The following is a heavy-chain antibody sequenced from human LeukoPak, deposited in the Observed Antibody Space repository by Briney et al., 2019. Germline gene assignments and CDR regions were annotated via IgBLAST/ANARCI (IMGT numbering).Heavy chain of an antibody. J-gene: IGHJ4*02. D-gene: IGHD3-9*01. CDR2: ISSSGSTI. Sequence: GGSLRLSCAASGFTFSDYYMSWIRQAPGKGLEWVSYISSSGSTIYYADSVKGRFTISRDNAKNSLYLQMNSLRAEDTAVYYCARVGVDTYYDILTGGTRADYWGQGTLVTVSS. V-gene: IGHV3-11*04. CDR3: ARVGVDTYYDILTGGTRADY. CDR1: GFTFSDYY.